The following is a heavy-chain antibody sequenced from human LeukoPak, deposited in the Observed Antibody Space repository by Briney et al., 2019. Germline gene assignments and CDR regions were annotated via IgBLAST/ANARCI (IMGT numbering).Heavy chain of an antibody. J-gene: IGHJ4*02. CDR1: GFTFSNYG. D-gene: IGHD3-22*01. CDR2: ISGSGGST. CDR3: AKDASPYYYDSSGSEHHDY. V-gene: IGHV3-23*01. Sequence: GGSLRLPCAASGFTFSNYGMTWVRQAPGKGLEWVSTISGSGGSTYYADSVKGRFTISRDNSKKTLYLQMNSLRAEDTAVYYCAKDASPYYYDSSGSEHHDYWGQGTLVTVSS.